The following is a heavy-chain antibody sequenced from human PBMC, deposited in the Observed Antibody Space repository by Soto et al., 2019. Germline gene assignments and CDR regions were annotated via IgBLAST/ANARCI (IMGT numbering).Heavy chain of an antibody. CDR3: AKDDEGHDYGDYVDY. CDR2: ISDTSGRT. D-gene: IGHD4-17*01. J-gene: IGHJ4*02. Sequence: GGSLRLSCAASGFTFSSYAMSWVRQAPGKGLEWVSTISDTSGRTNYADSVKGRFTISRDNSKNTLSLQMNSPRAEDTAIYYCAKDDEGHDYGDYVDYWGQGTLVTVSS. CDR1: GFTFSSYA. V-gene: IGHV3-23*01.